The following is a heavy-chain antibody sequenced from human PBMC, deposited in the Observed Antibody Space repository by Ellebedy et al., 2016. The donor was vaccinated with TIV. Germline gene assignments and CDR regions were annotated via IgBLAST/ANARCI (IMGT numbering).Heavy chain of an antibody. CDR3: ARGRYCSSTSCLKLDYYYGMDG. D-gene: IGHD2-2*01. J-gene: IGHJ6*02. CDR2: INHSGST. V-gene: IGHV4-34*01. Sequence: SETLSLXCAVYGGSFSGYYWSWIRQPPGKGLEWIGEINHSGSTNYNPSLKSRVTISVDTSKNQFSLKLSSVTAADTAVYYCARGRYCSSTSCLKLDYYYGMDGWGQGTTVTVSS. CDR1: GGSFSGYY.